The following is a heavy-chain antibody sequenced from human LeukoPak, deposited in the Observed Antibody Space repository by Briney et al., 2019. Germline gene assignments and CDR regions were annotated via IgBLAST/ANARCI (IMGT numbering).Heavy chain of an antibody. CDR3: ARASGSFDY. Sequence: GGSLRLSCAASGFTFSSYAMSWVRQAPGKGLEWVSAISGSGGSTYYADSVKGRFTISRDNSKNTMYLQMNSLRAEDSAVYYCARASGSFDYWGQGTLVTVSS. D-gene: IGHD1-26*01. CDR1: GFTFSSYA. CDR2: ISGSGGST. V-gene: IGHV3-23*01. J-gene: IGHJ4*02.